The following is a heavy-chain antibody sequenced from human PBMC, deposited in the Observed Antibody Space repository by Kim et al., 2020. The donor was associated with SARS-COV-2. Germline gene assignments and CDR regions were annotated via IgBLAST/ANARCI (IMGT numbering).Heavy chain of an antibody. Sequence: SETLSLTCSVSGGSIRSGGKFWTWIRQHPAKGLEWIGYISYSGNSHYSPSLRSRVSISLQTSENQFSLELTSVTAAATAVYYCARGQPLDYWGQGILVTVPS. CDR1: GGSIRSGGKF. D-gene: IGHD2-2*01. V-gene: IGHV4-31*03. CDR2: ISYSGNS. CDR3: ARGQPLDY. J-gene: IGHJ4*02.